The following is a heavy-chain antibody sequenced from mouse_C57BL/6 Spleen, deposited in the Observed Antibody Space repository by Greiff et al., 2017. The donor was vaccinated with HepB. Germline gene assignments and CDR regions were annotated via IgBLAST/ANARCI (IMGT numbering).Heavy chain of an antibody. CDR3: ARDAGGLRDAMDY. V-gene: IGHV7-1*01. D-gene: IGHD2-2*01. Sequence: EVKLVESGGGLVQSGRSLRLSCATSGFTFSDFYMEWVRQAPGKGLEWIAASRNKANDYTTEYSASVKGRFIVSRDTSQSILYLQMNALRAEDTAIYYCARDAGGLRDAMDYWGQGTSVTVAS. CDR1: GFTFSDFY. J-gene: IGHJ4*01. CDR2: SRNKANDYTT.